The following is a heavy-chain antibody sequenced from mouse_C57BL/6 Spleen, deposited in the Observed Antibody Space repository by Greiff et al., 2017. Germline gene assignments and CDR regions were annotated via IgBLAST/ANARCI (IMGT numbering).Heavy chain of an antibody. Sequence: QVQLQQPGAELVKPGASVKMSCKASGYTFTSYWITWVKQRPGQGLEWIGDIYPGSGSTNYNEKFKSKATLTVDTSSSTSYMQLSSLTSEDSAVXYCAIYRLLPDYAMDYWGQGTSVTVSS. J-gene: IGHJ4*01. V-gene: IGHV1-55*01. CDR2: IYPGSGST. CDR3: AIYRLLPDYAMDY. CDR1: GYTFTSYW. D-gene: IGHD1-1*01.